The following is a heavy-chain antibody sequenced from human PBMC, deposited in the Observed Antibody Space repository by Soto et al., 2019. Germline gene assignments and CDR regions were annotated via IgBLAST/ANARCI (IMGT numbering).Heavy chain of an antibody. D-gene: IGHD3-22*01. CDR1: GFTFSSYG. Sequence: PGGSLRLSCAASGFTFSSYGMHWVRQAPGKGLEWVAVIWYDGSNKYYADSVKGRFTISRDNSKNTMYLQMNSLRAEDTAVYYCARERKITMRAPGYWGQGTLVTVSS. CDR2: IWYDGSNK. V-gene: IGHV3-33*01. CDR3: ARERKITMRAPGY. J-gene: IGHJ4*02.